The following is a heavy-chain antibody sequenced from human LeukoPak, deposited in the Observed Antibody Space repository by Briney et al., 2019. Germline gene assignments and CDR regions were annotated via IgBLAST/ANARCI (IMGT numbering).Heavy chain of an antibody. CDR3: ARITMIEEAGY. Sequence: GGSLRLSCTTSGFTFSIYEMTWVRQAPGRGLEWVSFISSSGSTKYYADSVKGRFTISGDNAKNSLYLQMNSLRVEDTAVYYCARITMIEEAGYWGQGTLVTVSS. CDR2: ISSSGSTK. CDR1: GFTFSIYE. V-gene: IGHV3-48*03. J-gene: IGHJ4*02. D-gene: IGHD3-22*01.